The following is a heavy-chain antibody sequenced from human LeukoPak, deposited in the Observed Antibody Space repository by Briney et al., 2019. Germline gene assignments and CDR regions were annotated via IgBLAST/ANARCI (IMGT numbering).Heavy chain of an antibody. V-gene: IGHV3-23*01. CDR3: AKTSRGYSYGFDY. CDR2: ISGSGGST. CDR1: GFTFSSYA. J-gene: IGHJ4*02. D-gene: IGHD5-18*01. Sequence: GGSLRLSCAASGFTFSSYAMSWVRQAPGKGLEWVSAISGSGGSTYYADSVKGRFTISRDNSKNTLYLQMNGLRAEDTAVYYCAKTSRGYSYGFDYWGQGTLVTVSS.